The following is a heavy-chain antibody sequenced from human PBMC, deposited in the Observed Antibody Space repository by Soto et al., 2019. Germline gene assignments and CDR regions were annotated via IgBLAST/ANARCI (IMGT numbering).Heavy chain of an antibody. CDR2: ISVYNGNT. J-gene: IGHJ6*02. CDR1: GYTFSNYG. V-gene: IGHV1-18*01. Sequence: QVQLVQSGAEVKKPGASVKVSCEASGYTFSNYGISWVRQAPGQGLEWMGWISVYNGNTNYAQRFQDRVTMTTDTSTSTVYMELRSLRSDDAAVYYCARDRSTSDVWGQGTTVTVSS. D-gene: IGHD2-2*01. CDR3: ARDRSTSDV.